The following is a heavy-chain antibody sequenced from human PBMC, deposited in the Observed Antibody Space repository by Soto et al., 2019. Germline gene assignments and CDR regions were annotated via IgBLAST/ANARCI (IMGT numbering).Heavy chain of an antibody. CDR2: ISAYNGNT. D-gene: IGHD3-3*01. V-gene: IGHV1-18*04. Sequence: GASVKVSCKASGYTFTSYGISWVRQAPGQGLEWMGWISAYNGNTNYAQKLQGRVTMTTDTSTSTAYMELRSLRSDDTAVYYCARDTIFGVVSYYYYGMDVWGQGTTVTV. CDR1: GYTFTSYG. CDR3: ARDTIFGVVSYYYYGMDV. J-gene: IGHJ6*02.